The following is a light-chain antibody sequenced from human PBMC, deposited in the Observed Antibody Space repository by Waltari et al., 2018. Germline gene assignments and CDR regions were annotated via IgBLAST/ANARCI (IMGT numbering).Light chain of an antibody. V-gene: IGLV3-21*04. CDR3: HVWDSYSDHAV. Sequence: SYVLTQPPSVSVAPGKTATITCGGNNIGSKSVHWYQQKPGQAPVQVMYYDSDRPSGTPERFSGSNSGNTATLTISRVEAGDEADYYCHVWDSYSDHAVFGGGTQLTVL. J-gene: IGLJ7*01. CDR2: YDS. CDR1: NIGSKS.